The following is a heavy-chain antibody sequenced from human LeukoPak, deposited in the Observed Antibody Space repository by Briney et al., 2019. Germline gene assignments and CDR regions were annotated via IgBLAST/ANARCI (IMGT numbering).Heavy chain of an antibody. CDR2: LYSDGNT. V-gene: IGHV3-53*01. CDR3: ARGVEPLAANTLAY. CDR1: GFTVITND. Sequence: PAGSLRLSCAASGFTVITNDMTWDRQAPGKGLEWVSVLYSDGNTKYADSVQGRFTISRDNSKNTLYLEMNSLSPDDTAVYYSARGVEPLAANTLAYWGQGTLVTVSS. D-gene: IGHD1-14*01. J-gene: IGHJ4*02.